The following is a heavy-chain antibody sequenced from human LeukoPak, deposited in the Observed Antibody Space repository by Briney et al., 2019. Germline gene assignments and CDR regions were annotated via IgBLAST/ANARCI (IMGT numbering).Heavy chain of an antibody. CDR3: ARVAVAGIPEYYFDY. CDR2: ISWDGGST. J-gene: IGHJ4*02. Sequence: GGSLRLSCAASGFTFDDYAMHWVRQAPGKGLEWVSLISWDGGSTYYADSVKGRFTISRDNSKNSLYLQMNSLRAEDTALYYCARVAVAGIPEYYFDYWGQGTLVTVSS. V-gene: IGHV3-43D*03. CDR1: GFTFDDYA. D-gene: IGHD6-19*01.